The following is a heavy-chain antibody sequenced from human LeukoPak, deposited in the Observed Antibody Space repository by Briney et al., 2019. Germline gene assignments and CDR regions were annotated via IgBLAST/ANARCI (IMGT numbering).Heavy chain of an antibody. Sequence: GGSLRLSCAASGFTFKTYTMHWVRQAPGMGLEWVSSISSSSSYIFYADSVKGRFTISRDNAKNSLYLQMSSLRAEDAAVYYCARDLSPYDFWSGYWGNYFDYWGQGTLVTVSS. J-gene: IGHJ4*02. CDR2: ISSSSSYI. V-gene: IGHV3-21*01. CDR1: GFTFKTYT. D-gene: IGHD3-3*01. CDR3: ARDLSPYDFWSGYWGNYFDY.